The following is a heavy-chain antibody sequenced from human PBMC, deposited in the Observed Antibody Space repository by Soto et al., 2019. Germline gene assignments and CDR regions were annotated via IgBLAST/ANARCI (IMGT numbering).Heavy chain of an antibody. Sequence: QITLKESGPTLVKPTQTLTLTCTLSGFSLSTSGVGVGWIRQPPGKALEWLALIYWDEDKRYSPSLKSRLTITKDTSTNEVVLTMTNMDPVDTGTYYCAHKGGRGAGMDVWGQGPTVTVSS. J-gene: IGHJ6*02. CDR2: IYWDEDK. CDR1: GFSLSTSGVG. D-gene: IGHD2-15*01. V-gene: IGHV2-5*02. CDR3: AHKGGRGAGMDV.